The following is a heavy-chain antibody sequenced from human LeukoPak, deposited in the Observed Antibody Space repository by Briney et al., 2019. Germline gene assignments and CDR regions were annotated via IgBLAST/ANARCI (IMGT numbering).Heavy chain of an antibody. V-gene: IGHV3-30*02. D-gene: IGHD3-9*01. Sequence: GGSLRLSCAASGFTFSSYGMHWVRQAPGKGLEWVAFIRNDGSNKYYADSVKGRFTISRDNSKNTLYLQMNSLRAEDTAVYYCAKDYYDSLEGAFDIWGQGTMVTVSS. CDR1: GFTFSSYG. CDR2: IRNDGSNK. J-gene: IGHJ3*02. CDR3: AKDYYDSLEGAFDI.